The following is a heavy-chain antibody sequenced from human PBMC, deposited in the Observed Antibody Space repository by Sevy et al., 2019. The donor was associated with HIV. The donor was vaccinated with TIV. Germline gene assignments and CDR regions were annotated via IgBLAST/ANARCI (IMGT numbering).Heavy chain of an antibody. Sequence: SETLSLTCAVSGGSISSSNWWNWVRQPPGKGLEWIGAVYHSGSTYDSPSLKSRVTISVDKSNNHFSLKLWSVTAADTAVYYCAREGYYYGSGNYYYNFDYWGQGTLVTVSS. CDR1: GGSISSSNW. CDR2: VYHSGST. V-gene: IGHV4-4*02. D-gene: IGHD3-10*01. J-gene: IGHJ4*02. CDR3: AREGYYYGSGNYYYNFDY.